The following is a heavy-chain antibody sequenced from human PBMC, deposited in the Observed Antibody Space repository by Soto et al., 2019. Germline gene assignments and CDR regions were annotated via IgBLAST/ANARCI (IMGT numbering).Heavy chain of an antibody. CDR1: GGSISSYY. CDR3: ARLTGGTQVEYYSYMYV. Sequence: SETLSLTCTVSGGSISSYYWSWIRQPPGKGLEWIGYIYYSGSTNYNPSLKSRVTISVDTSKNQFSLKLSSVTAADTAVYYCARLTGGTQVEYYSYMYVCGKRTTVTVSS. J-gene: IGHJ6*03. D-gene: IGHD1-20*01. CDR2: IYYSGST. V-gene: IGHV4-59*08.